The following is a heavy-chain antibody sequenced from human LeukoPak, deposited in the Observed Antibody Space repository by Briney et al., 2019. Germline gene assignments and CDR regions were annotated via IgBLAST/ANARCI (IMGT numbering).Heavy chain of an antibody. CDR1: GGSVSSGSYS. V-gene: IGHV4-61*01. CDR3: ARILWFGESYGMDV. CDR2: IHYSGST. D-gene: IGHD3-10*01. Sequence: PSETLSLACTVSGGSVSSGSYSWNWIRQPPGKGLEWIGYIHYSGSTNYNPSLKSRVTMSVDTSKNQFSLKLNSVTAADTAVYYCARILWFGESYGMDVWGQGTTVTVSS. J-gene: IGHJ6*02.